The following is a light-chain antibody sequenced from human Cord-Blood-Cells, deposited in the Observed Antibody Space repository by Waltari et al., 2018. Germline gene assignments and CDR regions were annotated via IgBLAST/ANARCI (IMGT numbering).Light chain of an antibody. CDR2: DVS. J-gene: IGLJ3*02. Sequence: QSALTQPASVSGSPGQSITISCTGTSRDVGGYNYVSWYHQHPGKAPKLMIYDVSKRPSGVSNRFSGSKSGNTASLTISGLQAEDEADYYCSSYTSSSTWVFGGGTKLTVL. CDR1: SRDVGGYNY. V-gene: IGLV2-14*01. CDR3: SSYTSSSTWV.